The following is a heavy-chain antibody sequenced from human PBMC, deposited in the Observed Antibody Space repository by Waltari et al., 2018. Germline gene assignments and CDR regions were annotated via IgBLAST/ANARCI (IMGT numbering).Heavy chain of an antibody. V-gene: IGHV1-8*01. CDR3: ARQDYYYDSSGYYLDAFDI. D-gene: IGHD3-22*01. J-gene: IGHJ3*02. CDR2: MNPNSGNT. Sequence: QVQLVQSGAEVKKPGSSVKVSCKASGYTFTSYDINWVRQATGPGLEWMGWMNPNSGNTGYAQKFQGRVTMTRNTSISTAYMELSSLRSEDTAVYYCARQDYYYDSSGYYLDAFDIWGQGTMVTVSS. CDR1: GYTFTSYD.